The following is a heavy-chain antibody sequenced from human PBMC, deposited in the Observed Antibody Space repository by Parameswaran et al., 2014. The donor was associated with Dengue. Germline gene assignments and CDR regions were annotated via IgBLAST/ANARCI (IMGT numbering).Heavy chain of an antibody. J-gene: IGHJ6*02. Sequence: ASETLSLTCAVYGGSFSGYYWSWIRQPPGKGLEWIGEINHSGSTNYNPSLKSRVTISVDTSKNQFSLKLSSVTAADTAVYYCARTYDFWSGYYKAYYYGMDVWGQGTTVTVSS. CDR1: GGSFSGYY. D-gene: IGHD3-3*01. CDR2: INHSGST. V-gene: IGHV4-34*01. CDR3: ARTYDFWSGYYKAYYYGMDV.